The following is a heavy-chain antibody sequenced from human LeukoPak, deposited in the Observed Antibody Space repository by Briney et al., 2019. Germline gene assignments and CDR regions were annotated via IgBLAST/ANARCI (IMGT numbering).Heavy chain of an antibody. J-gene: IGHJ5*02. CDR3: ARHLGGGNSANWFDP. Sequence: SETLSLTCTVSGGSISTYYWSWIRQPPGKGLNWIGYIHYIGTTNYNPSLKSRVTMSVDTSKNQFSLKLSSVTAADTAVYFCARHLGGGNSANWFDPWGQGTLVTVSS. CDR2: IHYIGTT. CDR1: GGSISTYY. D-gene: IGHD4-23*01. V-gene: IGHV4-59*08.